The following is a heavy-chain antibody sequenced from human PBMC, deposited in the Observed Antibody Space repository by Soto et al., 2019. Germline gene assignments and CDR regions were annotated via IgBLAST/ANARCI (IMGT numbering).Heavy chain of an antibody. V-gene: IGHV2-5*02. CDR3: AHRGSSWQLDY. CDR2: IYWDDDK. D-gene: IGHD6-19*01. CDR1: GFSLSTRGVG. J-gene: IGHJ4*02. Sequence: QITLKESGPTLVRPTQTLTLTCTFSGFSLSTRGVGVAWIRQPPGKALEWLGLIYWDDDKRYSPSLKSRLTITKDTPKNQVVLTMTNLDPVDTATYYCAHRGSSWQLDYWGQGTLVTVSS.